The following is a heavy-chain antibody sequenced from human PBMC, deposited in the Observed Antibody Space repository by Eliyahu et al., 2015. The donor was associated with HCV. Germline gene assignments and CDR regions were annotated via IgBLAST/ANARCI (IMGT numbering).Heavy chain of an antibody. CDR1: GYTXTSXG. CDR3: ARVRGRLLRTSGNWFDP. CDR2: XSAYNGNT. D-gene: IGHD2-15*01. V-gene: IGHV1-18*01. Sequence: QVQLVQSGAEVKKPGASVXVSCKAXGYTXTSXGISWVRRAPGXGLEWMGXXSAYNGNTNYAQKLXGRVTMTTDTSTSTAYMELRSLRSDDTAVYYCARVRGRLLRTSGNWFDPWGQGTLVTVSS. J-gene: IGHJ5*02.